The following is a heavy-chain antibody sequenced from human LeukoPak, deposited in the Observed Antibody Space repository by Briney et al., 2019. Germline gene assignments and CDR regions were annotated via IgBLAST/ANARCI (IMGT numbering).Heavy chain of an antibody. D-gene: IGHD6-6*01. J-gene: IGHJ3*02. CDR2: IIPIFGTA. Sequence: SVKVSCKASGGTFSSYAISWVRQAPGQGLEWMGGIIPIFGTANYAQKFQGRVTITADESTSTAYMELSSLRSEDTAVYYCASVPSIAARPSYFRAFDIWGQGTMVTVSS. V-gene: IGHV1-69*01. CDR1: GGTFSSYA. CDR3: ASVPSIAARPSYFRAFDI.